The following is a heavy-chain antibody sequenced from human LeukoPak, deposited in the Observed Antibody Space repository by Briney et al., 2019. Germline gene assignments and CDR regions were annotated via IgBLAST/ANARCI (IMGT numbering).Heavy chain of an antibody. CDR3: ARTMEGYCSGGGCYQYSYYMDV. D-gene: IGHD2-15*01. V-gene: IGHV4-4*02. CDR2: IYYSGST. CDR1: GGSISSSNW. J-gene: IGHJ6*03. Sequence: PSETLSLTCAVSGGSISSSNWWSWVRQPPGKGLEWIGYIYYSGSTNYNPSLKSRVTISVDTSKNQFSLKLTSVTAADTAVYYCARTMEGYCSGGGCYQYSYYMDVWGKGTTVTVSS.